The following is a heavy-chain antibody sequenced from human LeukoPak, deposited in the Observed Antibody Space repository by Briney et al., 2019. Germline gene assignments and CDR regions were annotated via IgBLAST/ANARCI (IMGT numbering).Heavy chain of an antibody. D-gene: IGHD6-13*01. J-gene: IGHJ4*02. Sequence: SVKVSCKASGGTFSSYAISWVRQAPGQGLEWMGGIIPIFGTANYAQKFQGRVTITADESTSTAYMELSSLRSEDTAVYYCARVCSGAAADNGGYYFDYWGQGTLVTVSS. CDR3: ARVCSGAAADNGGYYFDY. CDR2: IIPIFGTA. CDR1: GGTFSSYA. V-gene: IGHV1-69*13.